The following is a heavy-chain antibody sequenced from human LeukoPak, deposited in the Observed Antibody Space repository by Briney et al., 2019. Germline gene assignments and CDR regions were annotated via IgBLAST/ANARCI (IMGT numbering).Heavy chain of an antibody. J-gene: IGHJ4*02. Sequence: GGSLRLSCAASGFTFSGYTMHWVRQAPGKGLEWVAVISYDENNEFYADSVKGRFTMSRDNSKSTVYLQMSSLRVDDTAVYYCTRTGVLRWSGDHPLDFWGQGTLVTVSS. V-gene: IGHV3-30*15. CDR3: TRTGVLRWSGDHPLDF. D-gene: IGHD3-10*01. CDR1: GFTFSGYT. CDR2: ISYDENNE.